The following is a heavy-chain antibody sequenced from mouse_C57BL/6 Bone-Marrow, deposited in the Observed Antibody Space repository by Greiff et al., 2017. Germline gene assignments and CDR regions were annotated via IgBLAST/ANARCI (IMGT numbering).Heavy chain of an antibody. CDR1: GFTFSSYA. Sequence: EVQLVESGGGLVKPGGSLKLSCAASGFTFSSYAMSWVRQTPEKRLEWVATISDGGSYTYYPDNVKGRFTISRDNAKNNLYLQMSHLKSEDTAMYYCARDKGYDYDGCAYWGQGTLVTVSA. J-gene: IGHJ3*01. CDR3: ARDKGYDYDGCAY. D-gene: IGHD2-4*01. V-gene: IGHV5-4*01. CDR2: ISDGGSYT.